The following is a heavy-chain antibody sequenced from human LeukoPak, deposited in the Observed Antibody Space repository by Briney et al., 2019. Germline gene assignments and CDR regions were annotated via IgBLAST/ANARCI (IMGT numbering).Heavy chain of an antibody. CDR3: ARDSPYAAC. V-gene: IGHV3-48*03. D-gene: IGHD4-17*01. Sequence: SGGSLRLSCTTSSFSFSDYDMNWVRQAPGKGLEWISHIGFSGTAITYADSVKGRFIISRDNAKNSLYLQMNSLRAEDTAVYYCARDSPYAACWGQGTSATVSS. J-gene: IGHJ4*02. CDR2: IGFSGTAI. CDR1: SFSFSDYD.